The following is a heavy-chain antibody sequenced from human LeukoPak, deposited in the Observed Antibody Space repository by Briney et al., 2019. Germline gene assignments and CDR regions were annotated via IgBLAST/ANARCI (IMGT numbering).Heavy chain of an antibody. CDR1: GYTFTSYG. V-gene: IGHV1-18*01. D-gene: IGHD6-13*01. CDR3: ARGVSSSWYPPYYYYMDV. Sequence: ASVKVSCKASGYTFTSYGISWVRQAPGQGLEWMGWISTYNGNTNYAQKLQGRVTMTTDTSTSTTYMELRSLRSDDTAVYYCARGVSSSWYPPYYYYMDVWGKGTTVTISS. CDR2: ISTYNGNT. J-gene: IGHJ6*03.